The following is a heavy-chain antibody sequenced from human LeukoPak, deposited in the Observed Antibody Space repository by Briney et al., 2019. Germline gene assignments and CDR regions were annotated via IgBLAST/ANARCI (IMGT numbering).Heavy chain of an antibody. D-gene: IGHD3-10*01. CDR1: GYTFTSYD. V-gene: IGHV1-8*03. CDR2: MNPNSGNT. J-gene: IGHJ4*02. Sequence: GASVKVSCKASGYTFTSYDINWVRQATGQGLEWMGWMNPNSGNTGYAQKFQGRVTITRNTSISTAYMELSSLRSEDTAVYYCALQGVRGASYYFDYWGQGTLATVSS. CDR3: ALQGVRGASYYFDY.